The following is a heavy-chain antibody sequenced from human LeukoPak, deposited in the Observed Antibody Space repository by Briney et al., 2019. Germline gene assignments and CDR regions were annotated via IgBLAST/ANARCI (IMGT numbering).Heavy chain of an antibody. D-gene: IGHD6-19*01. V-gene: IGHV3-66*04. CDR1: GFGISGFA. CDR2: IYSGGNT. CDR3: ARPPGLAGHYSYYYGVDV. Sequence: GGSLRLSCAASGFGISGFAMTWVRQAPGKGLEWVSVIYSGGNTYYADSVRGRFIISRDNSENTVYLQMNSLRAEDTAVYFCARPPGLAGHYSYYYGVDVWGQGTTVTVSS. J-gene: IGHJ6*02.